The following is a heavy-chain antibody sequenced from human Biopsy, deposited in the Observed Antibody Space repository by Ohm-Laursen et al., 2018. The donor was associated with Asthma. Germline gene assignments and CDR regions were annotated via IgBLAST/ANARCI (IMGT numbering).Heavy chain of an antibody. CDR1: GFTFSNYG. D-gene: IGHD3-16*01. J-gene: IGHJ6*02. CDR2: VTYDGISQ. Sequence: SLRLSCAASGFTFSNYGMHWVRQVAGKGLDWVAVVTYDGISQYYAESVKGRFTISRDNVRNRLHLQMSSLRPDDSAAYYCAKDRFDNSVTSKYYYYGIDVWGQGTTVTVSS. CDR3: AKDRFDNSVTSKYYYYGIDV. V-gene: IGHV3-30*18.